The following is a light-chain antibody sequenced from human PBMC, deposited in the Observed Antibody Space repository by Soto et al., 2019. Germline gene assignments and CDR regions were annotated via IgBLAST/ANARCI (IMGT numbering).Light chain of an antibody. V-gene: IGKV3D-20*02. J-gene: IGKJ4*01. Sequence: EIVLTQSPGTLSLSPGERATLXCQASQSVSSSYLAWYQQKPGQAPRLLIYDASNRATGIPARFSGSGSGTDFTLTISSLEPEDFAVYYCQQRTNWSSVTFGGGTKV. CDR3: QQRTNWSSVT. CDR1: QSVSSSY. CDR2: DAS.